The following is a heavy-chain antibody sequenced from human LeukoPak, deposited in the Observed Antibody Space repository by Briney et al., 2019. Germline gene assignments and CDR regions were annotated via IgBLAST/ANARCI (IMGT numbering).Heavy chain of an antibody. D-gene: IGHD1-26*01. CDR2: IWDDGSTK. V-gene: IGHV3-33*06. CDR3: AKDREYIGSHKAFDY. CDR1: GFAFSSYG. J-gene: IGHJ4*02. Sequence: AGSLRLSCAASGFAFSSYGRHWVRQAPGKGLEWVGSIWDDGSTKYYTDSAKGRFTISRDNSKTTLYPKMTSRRAEDTAVSYCAKDREYIGSHKAFDYWGPGTLVTVSA.